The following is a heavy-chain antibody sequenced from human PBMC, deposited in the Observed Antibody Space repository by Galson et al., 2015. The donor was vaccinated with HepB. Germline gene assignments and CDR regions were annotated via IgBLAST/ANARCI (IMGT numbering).Heavy chain of an antibody. Sequence: SVKVSCKASGGTFSNYAISWVRQAPGQGLEWMGGIIPIFGTANYAQKFQGRVTITADESTSTAYMELSSLRSEDTAVYYCARVLVGATYYFDYWGQGTLVTVSS. D-gene: IGHD1-26*01. CDR2: IIPIFGTA. J-gene: IGHJ4*02. CDR3: ARVLVGATYYFDY. V-gene: IGHV1-69*13. CDR1: GGTFSNYA.